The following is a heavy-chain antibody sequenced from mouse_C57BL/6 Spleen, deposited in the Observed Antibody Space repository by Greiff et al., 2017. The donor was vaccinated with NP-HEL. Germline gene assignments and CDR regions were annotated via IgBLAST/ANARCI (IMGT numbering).Heavy chain of an antibody. V-gene: IGHV1-50*01. D-gene: IGHD2-4*01. CDR2: IDPSDSYT. Sequence: VQLQQPGAELVKPGASVKLSCKASGYTFTSYWMQWVKQRPGQGLEWIGEIDPSDSYTNYNQKFKGKATLTVDTSSSTAYMQLSSLTSEDSAVYYCARGPYDYDGHFDYWGQGTTLTVSS. CDR1: GYTFTSYW. CDR3: ARGPYDYDGHFDY. J-gene: IGHJ2*01.